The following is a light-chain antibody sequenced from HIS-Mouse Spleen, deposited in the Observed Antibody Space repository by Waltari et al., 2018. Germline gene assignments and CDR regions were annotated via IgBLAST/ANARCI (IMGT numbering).Light chain of an antibody. J-gene: IGKJ1*01. Sequence: AIRMTQSPSSFSASTGDRVTITCRASQGISSYFAWYQQKPGKAPKLLIYAASTLQSGVPSMFSGSGYGTDFTLTISCLQSEDFATYYCQQYYSYPWTYGQGTKVEIK. CDR1: QGISSY. CDR3: QQYYSYPWT. CDR2: AAS. V-gene: IGKV1-8*01.